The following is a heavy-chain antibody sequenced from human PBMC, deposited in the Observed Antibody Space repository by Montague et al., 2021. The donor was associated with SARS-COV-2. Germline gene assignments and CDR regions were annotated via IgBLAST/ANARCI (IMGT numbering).Heavy chain of an antibody. V-gene: IGHV4-59*07. J-gene: IGHJ4*02. Sequence: SDSLSLSCTVSGGSISSYYWSWIRQPPGKGLEWIGYIYYSGSTNYNPSLKSRDTISVDTSKNQFSLKLSSVTAADTAVYYCARVDSLVSFDYWGQGTLVTVSS. D-gene: IGHD5-12*01. CDR2: IYYSGST. CDR3: ARVDSLVSFDY. CDR1: GGSISSYY.